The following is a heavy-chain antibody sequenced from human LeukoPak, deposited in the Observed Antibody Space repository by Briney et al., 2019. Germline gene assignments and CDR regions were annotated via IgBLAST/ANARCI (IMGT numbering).Heavy chain of an antibody. Sequence: SETLSLTCTVSGGSISSYYWSWIRQPPGKGLEWIGYIYSSGSTNSNPSLKSRVTISVDTSKNQFSLKLSSVTAADTAVYYYARHLRAGSPLFDYWGQGALVTVSS. V-gene: IGHV4-4*09. J-gene: IGHJ4*02. D-gene: IGHD1-26*01. CDR2: IYSSGST. CDR3: ARHLRAGSPLFDY. CDR1: GGSISSYY.